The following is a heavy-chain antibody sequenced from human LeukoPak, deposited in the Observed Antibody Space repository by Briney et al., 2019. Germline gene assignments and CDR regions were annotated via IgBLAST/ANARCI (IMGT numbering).Heavy chain of an antibody. V-gene: IGHV3-9*01. D-gene: IGHD3-16*01. CDR2: ISWNSGSI. J-gene: IGHJ4*02. Sequence: GRSLRLSCAASGFTFDDYAMHWVRQAPGKGLEWVSGISWNSGSIGYADPVKGRFTISRDNAKNSLYLQMNSLRAEDTALYYCAKDMSFDYVWGSFSSSFDYWGQGTLVTVSS. CDR1: GFTFDDYA. CDR3: AKDMSFDYVWGSFSSSFDY.